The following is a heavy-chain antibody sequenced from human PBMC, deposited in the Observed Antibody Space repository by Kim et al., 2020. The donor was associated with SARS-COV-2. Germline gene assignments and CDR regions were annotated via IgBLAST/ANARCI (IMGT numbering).Heavy chain of an antibody. CDR2: IGGGGLAT. J-gene: IGHJ4*02. CDR1: GFTFNNYA. CDR3: AKGPSGSYDY. Sequence: GGSLRLSCVASGFTFNNYAMNWVRQAPGKGLEWVSSIGGGGLATYYADSVKGRFTISRDNSKNTLYLQMNSLRADDTALYYCAKGPSGSYDYWGQGTLVTVSS. V-gene: IGHV3-23*01. D-gene: IGHD1-26*01.